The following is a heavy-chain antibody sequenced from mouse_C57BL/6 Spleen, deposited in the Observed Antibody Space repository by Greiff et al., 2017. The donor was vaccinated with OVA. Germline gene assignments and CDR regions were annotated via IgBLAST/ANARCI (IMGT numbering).Heavy chain of an antibody. J-gene: IGHJ3*01. Sequence: VQLQQPGAELVRPGSSVKLSCKASGYTFTSYWMDWVKQRPGQGLEWIGNIYPSDSETHYNQKFKDKATLTVDKSSSTAYMQLSSLTSEDSAVYYCARPYDYDSKSWFAYWGQGTLVTVSA. V-gene: IGHV1-61*01. D-gene: IGHD2-4*01. CDR1: GYTFTSYW. CDR3: ARPYDYDSKSWFAY. CDR2: IYPSDSET.